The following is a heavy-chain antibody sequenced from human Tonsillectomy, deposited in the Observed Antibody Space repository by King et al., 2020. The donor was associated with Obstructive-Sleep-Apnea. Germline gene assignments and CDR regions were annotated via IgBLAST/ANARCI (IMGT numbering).Heavy chain of an antibody. CDR1: GFTFSTYG. CDR2: TRYDGSNK. V-gene: IGHV3-30*02. Sequence: VQLVESGGGVVQPGTSLRLACAASGFTFSTYGMHWVRQAPGKGLEWVAFTRYDGSNKPYTDSVRGRFTISRDNSKNTLYLQMNSLRAEDTAVYYCAKGFNYHIDYCGQGTLVTVSS. CDR3: AKGFNYHIDY. D-gene: IGHD3-22*01. J-gene: IGHJ4*02.